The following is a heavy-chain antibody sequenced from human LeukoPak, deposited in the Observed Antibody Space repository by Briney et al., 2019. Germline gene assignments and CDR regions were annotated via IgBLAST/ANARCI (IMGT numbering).Heavy chain of an antibody. CDR1: GFTLSTYY. V-gene: IGHV3-74*01. CDR2: IHSDGSTT. CDR3: ARSSGWYSH. Sequence: GGSLRLSCAASGFTLSTYYMHWARQAPGKGLVWVSRIHSDGSTTYYADSVKGRFTISRDSAKNTLYLQMNSLRVEDTAVYYCARSSGWYSHWGQGTLVTVSS. J-gene: IGHJ4*02. D-gene: IGHD6-19*01.